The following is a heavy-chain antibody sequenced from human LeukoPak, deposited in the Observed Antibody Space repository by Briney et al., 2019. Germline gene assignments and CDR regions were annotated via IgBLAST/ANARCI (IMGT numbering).Heavy chain of an antibody. V-gene: IGHV3-23*01. D-gene: IGHD3-3*01. CDR1: GFRFSSYA. Sequence: GGSLRLSCGASGFRFSSYAMSWVRQAPGKGLEWVSSISGSGGSTYYTDSVKGRFAISRDNSKSTLYLQMYSLGTDDTALYYCVKGGQNYDFWRFDYWGQGTLVTASS. J-gene: IGHJ4*02. CDR2: ISGSGGST. CDR3: VKGGQNYDFWRFDY.